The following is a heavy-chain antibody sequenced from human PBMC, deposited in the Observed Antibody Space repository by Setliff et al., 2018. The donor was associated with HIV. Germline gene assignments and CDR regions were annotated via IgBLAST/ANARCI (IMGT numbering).Heavy chain of an antibody. CDR2: ISGSGVST. Sequence: GGSLRLSCAASGFAFSSHAMNWVRQAPGKGLEWVSAISGSGVSTYSADSVKGRFTISRDNSKNTLYLQLTSLRAEDTAVYYCARDKDEDYGSTSFDYWGQGILVTVSS. CDR1: GFAFSSHA. D-gene: IGHD4-17*01. J-gene: IGHJ4*02. CDR3: ARDKDEDYGSTSFDY. V-gene: IGHV3-23*01.